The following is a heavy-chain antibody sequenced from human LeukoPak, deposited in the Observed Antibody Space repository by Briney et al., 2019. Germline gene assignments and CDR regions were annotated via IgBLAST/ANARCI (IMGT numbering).Heavy chain of an antibody. CDR3: ATNPPMDV. CDR2: INPSGGST. CDR1: GYTFTSYY. V-gene: IGHV1-46*01. J-gene: IGHJ6*02. Sequence: PGASVKVSCKASGYTFTSYYMHWVRQAPGQGLEWMGIINPSGGSTSYAQKFQGRVTITADKSTSTAYMELSSLRSEDTAVYYCATNPPMDVWGQGTTVAVCS. D-gene: IGHD1-14*01.